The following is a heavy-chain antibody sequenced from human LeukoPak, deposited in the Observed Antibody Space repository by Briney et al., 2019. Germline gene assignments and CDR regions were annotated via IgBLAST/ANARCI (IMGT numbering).Heavy chain of an antibody. V-gene: IGHV3-23*01. CDR2: ISGSGGST. J-gene: IGHJ4*02. Sequence: GGSLRLSCEASGFIFSNYAMSWVRQAPGKGLEWVSAISGSGGSTYYADSVKGRFTISRDNSKNTLYLQMNSLRAEDTAVYYCAKGDCSSTSCYTSPFDYWGQGTLVTVSS. CDR3: AKGDCSSTSCYTSPFDY. CDR1: GFIFSNYA. D-gene: IGHD2-2*02.